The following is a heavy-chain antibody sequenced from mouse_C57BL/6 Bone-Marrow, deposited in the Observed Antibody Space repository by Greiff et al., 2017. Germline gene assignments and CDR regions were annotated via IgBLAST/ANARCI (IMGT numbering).Heavy chain of an antibody. D-gene: IGHD1-1*01. V-gene: IGHV1-69*01. Sequence: VQLQQPGAELVMPGASVKLSCKASGYTFTSSWMHWVKQRPGQGLEWIGEIDPSDSYTNYNQKFKGKSTLTVDKSSSTAYMQRSSLTSEDSAVYYCAREGGGSSLFAYWGQGTLVTVSA. CDR3: AREGGGSSLFAY. J-gene: IGHJ3*01. CDR2: IDPSDSYT. CDR1: GYTFTSSW.